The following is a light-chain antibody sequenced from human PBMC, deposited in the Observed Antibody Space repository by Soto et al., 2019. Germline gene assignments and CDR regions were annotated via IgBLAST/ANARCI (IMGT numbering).Light chain of an antibody. V-gene: IGKV1-8*01. J-gene: IGKJ1*01. CDR1: QGISSY. CDR2: DAS. Sequence: AIRMTQSPSSFSASTGDRVTITCRASQGISSYLAWYQQKPGKAPKLLIYDASSLESGVPSRFSGSGSGTEFTLTISSLQPDDFATYYCQPYNSYSRTFGQGTKVDI. CDR3: QPYNSYSRT.